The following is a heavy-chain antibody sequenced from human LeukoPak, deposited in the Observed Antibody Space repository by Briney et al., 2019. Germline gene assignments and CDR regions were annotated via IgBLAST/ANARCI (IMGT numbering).Heavy chain of an antibody. V-gene: IGHV4-30-4*01. Sequence: SQTLSLTCSVSGGSISSGDYYWSWIPQTPGKGLEWIGNIYYGGSTNYNASLKSRITISLGTSRNQFSLKLTSVTAADTAVYFCARDSALLWFGELDSWGQGTVVTVSS. D-gene: IGHD3-10*01. CDR3: ARDSALLWFGELDS. CDR1: GGSISSGDYY. J-gene: IGHJ4*02. CDR2: IYYGGST.